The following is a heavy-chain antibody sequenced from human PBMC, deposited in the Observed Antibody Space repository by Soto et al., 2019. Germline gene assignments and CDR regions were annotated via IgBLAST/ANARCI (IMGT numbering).Heavy chain of an antibody. CDR3: ARCMVRGVGQYSNYYYYYIDV. J-gene: IGHJ6*03. V-gene: IGHV5-51*01. CDR2: IYPGDSDT. Sequence: GESLKISCKGSGYSFTSYWIGWVRQMPGKGLEWMGIIYPGDSDTRYSPSFQGQVTISADKCISTAYLQCSSLKASDTAMYYCARCMVRGVGQYSNYYYYYIDVWGKGTTVTVSS. CDR1: GYSFTSYW. D-gene: IGHD3-10*01.